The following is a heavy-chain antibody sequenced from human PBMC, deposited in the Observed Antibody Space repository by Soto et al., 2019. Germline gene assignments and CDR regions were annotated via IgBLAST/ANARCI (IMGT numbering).Heavy chain of an antibody. CDR3: ASDGGGGAPSCGVLSCGMDA. D-gene: IGHD2-21*01. CDR1: GGSFSGYY. J-gene: IGHJ6*02. Sequence: SETLSLTCAVYGGSFSGYYWSWIRQPPGKGLEWIGEINHSGSTNYNPSLKSRVTISVDTSKNQFSLKLSSVTAADTAVYYCASDGGGGAPSCGVLSCGMDAWGQGTTVTVS. CDR2: INHSGST. V-gene: IGHV4-34*01.